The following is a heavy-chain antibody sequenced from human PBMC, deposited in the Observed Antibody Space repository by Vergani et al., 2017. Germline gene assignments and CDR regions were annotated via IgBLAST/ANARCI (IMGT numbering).Heavy chain of an antibody. CDR1: GGSISSYY. D-gene: IGHD4-23*01. V-gene: IGHV4-59*01. CDR3: ARARGVDYGGNSGIHFDY. Sequence: QVQLQESGPGLVKPSETLSLTCTVSGGSISSYYWSWIRQPPGKGLEWIGYIYYSGSTNYNPSLKSRVTISVDTSKNQFSLKLSSVTAADTAVYYCARARGVDYGGNSGIHFDYWGQGTLVTVSS. CDR2: IYYSGST. J-gene: IGHJ4*02.